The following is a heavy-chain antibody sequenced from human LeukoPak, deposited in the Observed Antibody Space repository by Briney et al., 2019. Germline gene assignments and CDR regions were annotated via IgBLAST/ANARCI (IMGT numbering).Heavy chain of an antibody. V-gene: IGHV3-74*01. J-gene: IGHJ4*02. CDR2: IKYDGIER. D-gene: IGHD6-13*01. Sequence: PGGSLRLSCTASGFTFRDLYMDWVRQAPGKGLVWVARIKYDGIERGYADSVKGRFTISRDNAKNTLYLQMNSLRAEDTAVYYCGRESVAAGLGHWGQGTLVTVST. CDR1: GFTFRDLY. CDR3: GRESVAAGLGH.